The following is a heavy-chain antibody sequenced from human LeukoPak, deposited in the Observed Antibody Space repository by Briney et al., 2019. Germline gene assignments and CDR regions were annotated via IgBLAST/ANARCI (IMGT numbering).Heavy chain of an antibody. D-gene: IGHD6-13*01. CDR2: ISAYNGNT. Sequence: ASVKVSCKASGGTFSSYAISWVRQAPGQGLEWMGWISAYNGNTNYAQKLQDRVTMTTDTSTSTAYMELRSLRSDDTAVYYCAREIVDDGSSWGPNWFDPWGQGTLVTVSS. CDR3: AREIVDDGSSWGPNWFDP. CDR1: GGTFSSYA. V-gene: IGHV1-18*01. J-gene: IGHJ5*02.